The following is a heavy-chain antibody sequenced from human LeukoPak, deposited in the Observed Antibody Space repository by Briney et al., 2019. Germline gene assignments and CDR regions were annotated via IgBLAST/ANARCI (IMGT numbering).Heavy chain of an antibody. CDR3: ARDGILWFGELHDAFDI. CDR2: ISSSGSTI. V-gene: IGHV3-11*01. CDR1: GFTFSDYY. Sequence: GGYLRLSCAASGFTFSDYYMSWLRQAPGKGLEWFSYISSSGSTIYYADSVKGRFTISRDNAKNSLYLQMNSLRAEDTAVYYCARDGILWFGELHDAFDIWGQGTMVTVSS. D-gene: IGHD3-10*01. J-gene: IGHJ3*02.